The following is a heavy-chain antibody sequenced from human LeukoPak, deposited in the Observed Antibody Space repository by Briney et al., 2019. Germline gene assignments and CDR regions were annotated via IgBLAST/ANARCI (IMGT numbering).Heavy chain of an antibody. D-gene: IGHD6-19*01. CDR2: TSYSGDGA. Sequence: GGSLRLSGVVSGFTFIGYGLSGVRQPPGKGLEGVSATSYSGDGAYYADSVRGRFTISRDNSKNTMYLQMNSVRAEDTAVYYCAKHKGIVVAGSSAIDYWGQGILVTVSS. V-gene: IGHV3-23*01. CDR1: GFTFIGYG. J-gene: IGHJ4*02. CDR3: AKHKGIVVAGSSAIDY.